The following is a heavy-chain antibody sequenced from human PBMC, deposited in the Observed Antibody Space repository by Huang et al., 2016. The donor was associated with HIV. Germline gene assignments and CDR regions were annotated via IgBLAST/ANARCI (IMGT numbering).Heavy chain of an antibody. CDR2: MNLNTVNP. V-gene: IGHV1-8*02. Sequence: QVHLVQSGAEVKKPGASVKVSCKASGYTFTNYDINWVRQAPGRGLVWRGRMNLNTVNPGFAQSFQGRVTMTRKTAITTAYMELTSLTSEDTAVYYCARSAYGDLDYWGLGTLVIVSS. J-gene: IGHJ4*02. CDR3: ARSAYGDLDY. CDR1: GYTFTNYD. D-gene: IGHD4-17*01.